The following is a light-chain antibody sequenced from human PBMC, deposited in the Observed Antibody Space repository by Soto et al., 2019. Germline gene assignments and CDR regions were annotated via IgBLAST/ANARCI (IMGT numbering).Light chain of an antibody. J-gene: IGKJ2*01. CDR2: GAS. CDR3: QQYGSSLMYT. CDR1: QSVSSTY. Sequence: EIVLTQSPGTLSLSPGERATLSCRASQSVSSTYLAWYQQKPGQAPRLLIHGASTRATGIPDRFSGSGSGIDFTLTISRLEPEDFAVYYCQQYGSSLMYTFGQGTKLDIK. V-gene: IGKV3-20*01.